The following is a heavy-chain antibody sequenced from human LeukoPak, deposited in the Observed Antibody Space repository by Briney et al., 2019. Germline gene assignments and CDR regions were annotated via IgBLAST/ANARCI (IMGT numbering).Heavy chain of an antibody. CDR2: IYYSGST. V-gene: IGHV4-59*04. D-gene: IGHD3-3*01. CDR3: ARHGKYYDFWSGYYTYYYYGMDV. CDR1: GGSISSYY. J-gene: IGHJ6*02. Sequence: SETLSLTCTVSGGSISSYYWSWIRQPPGKGLEWIGYIYYSGSTYYNPSLKSRVTISVDTSKNQFSLKLSSVTAADTAVYYCARHGKYYDFWSGYYTYYYYGMDVWGQGTTVTVSS.